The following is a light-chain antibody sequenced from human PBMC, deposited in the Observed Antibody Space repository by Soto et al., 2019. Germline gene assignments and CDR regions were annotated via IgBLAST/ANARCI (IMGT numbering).Light chain of an antibody. CDR2: GAS. Sequence: DIVLTQSPGTLSLSPGDRATLSCRASQGVSTNYVAWYQQKPGQSPRLLIYGASSRAAGIPDRFSGSGSGTDFTLTISRVEPEDFAVFYCHQYGHSPYTFGKGTKLEIK. V-gene: IGKV3-20*01. J-gene: IGKJ2*01. CDR3: HQYGHSPYT. CDR1: QGVSTNY.